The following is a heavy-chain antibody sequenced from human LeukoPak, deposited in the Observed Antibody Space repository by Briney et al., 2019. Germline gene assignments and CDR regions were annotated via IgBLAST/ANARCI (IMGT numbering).Heavy chain of an antibody. CDR1: GLTLSSYW. CDR3: ASGLTTVTADDAFDI. CDR2: IKQDGSEK. V-gene: IGHV3-7*01. D-gene: IGHD4-17*01. J-gene: IGHJ3*02. Sequence: GGSLRLSCVASGLTLSSYWMSWVRQAPGKGPEWVATIKQDGSEKHYVDSVKGRFTISRDNAKNSLYLQMSSLRGADTAVYYCASGLTTVTADDAFDIWGQGTKVIVSS.